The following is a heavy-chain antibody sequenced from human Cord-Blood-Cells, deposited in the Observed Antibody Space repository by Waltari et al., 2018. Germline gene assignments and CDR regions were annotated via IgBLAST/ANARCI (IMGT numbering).Heavy chain of an antibody. CDR1: GFTFSSYS. Sequence: EVQLVESGGGLVKPGGSLRLSCAASGFTFSSYSMNWVRQAPGKGLEWVSSISSSSSYIYYADSVKCRLTISRDNAKNSLYLQMNSLRAEDTAVYYCARDADFWSGYYDYWGQGTLVTVSS. CDR2: ISSSSSYI. CDR3: ARDADFWSGYYDY. D-gene: IGHD3-3*01. V-gene: IGHV3-21*01. J-gene: IGHJ4*02.